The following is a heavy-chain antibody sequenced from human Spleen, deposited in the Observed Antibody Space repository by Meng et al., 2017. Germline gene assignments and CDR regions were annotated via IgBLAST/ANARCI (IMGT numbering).Heavy chain of an antibody. CDR2: INPDTGDT. CDR1: GYTFTAYY. Sequence: ASVKVSCKPSGYTFTAYYIHWVRQAPGQGLEWMGHINPDTGDTLYAQKFQGRVSMTGDTSISTAYVELSGLRSDDTAVYYCARGQQFYYYDCMDVWGQGTTVTVSS. D-gene: IGHD6-13*01. CDR3: ARGQQFYYYDCMDV. V-gene: IGHV1-2*06. J-gene: IGHJ6*02.